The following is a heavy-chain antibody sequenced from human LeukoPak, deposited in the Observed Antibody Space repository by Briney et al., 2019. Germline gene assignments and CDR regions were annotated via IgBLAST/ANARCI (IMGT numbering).Heavy chain of an antibody. Sequence: GGSLRLSCAASGFXFSSYWMHWVRQAPGKGLVWVACISPDGSSALSADSVRGRFTISRDNADNTLYLQLNSLRAEDTAVYYCARVSFCPRCHFDYWGQGTLVTVSS. D-gene: IGHD2/OR15-2a*01. V-gene: IGHV3-74*03. CDR2: ISPDGSSA. CDR3: ARVSFCPRCHFDY. CDR1: GFXFSSYW. J-gene: IGHJ4*02.